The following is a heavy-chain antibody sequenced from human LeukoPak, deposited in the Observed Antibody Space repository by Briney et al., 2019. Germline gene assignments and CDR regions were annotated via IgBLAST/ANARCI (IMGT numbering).Heavy chain of an antibody. CDR1: GGSFSGYY. V-gene: IGHV4-34*01. CDR3: ARGLEVYYGMDV. J-gene: IGHJ6*04. CDR2: INHSGST. Sequence: SETPSLTCAVYGGSFSGYYWSWIRQPPGKGLEWIGEINHSGSTNYNPSLKSRVTISVDTSKNQFSLKLSSVTAADTAVYYCARGLEVYYGMDVWGKGTTVTVSS.